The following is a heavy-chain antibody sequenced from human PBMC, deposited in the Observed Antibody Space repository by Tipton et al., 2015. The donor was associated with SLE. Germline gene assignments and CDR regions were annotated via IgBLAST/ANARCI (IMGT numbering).Heavy chain of an antibody. D-gene: IGHD6-13*01. CDR3: ARQPRGAAAGLRVLPSWYFDL. Sequence: TLSLTCTVSGGSISTGNYFWGWIRQPPGKGLEWIGSIYYSGSTYYNPSLKSRVTISVDTSKNQFSLKLTSVTAADTAVYYCARQPRGAAAGLRVLPSWYFDLWGRGTLVTISS. CDR2: IYYSGST. J-gene: IGHJ2*01. V-gene: IGHV4-39*07. CDR1: GGSISTGNYF.